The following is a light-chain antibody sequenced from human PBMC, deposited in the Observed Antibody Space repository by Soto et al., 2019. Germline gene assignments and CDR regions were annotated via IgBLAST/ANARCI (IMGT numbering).Light chain of an antibody. Sequence: QSVLSQPPSMSEAPRQRVTISCSGSRSNIGNNAVNWYQQFPGKAPKLVIYYDDLLPSGVSDRFSGSKSGTSASLAISGLQYEDEADYYCAAWDDSVNGPVFGGGTKLTVL. CDR2: YDD. CDR1: RSNIGNNA. CDR3: AAWDDSVNGPV. J-gene: IGLJ3*02. V-gene: IGLV1-36*01.